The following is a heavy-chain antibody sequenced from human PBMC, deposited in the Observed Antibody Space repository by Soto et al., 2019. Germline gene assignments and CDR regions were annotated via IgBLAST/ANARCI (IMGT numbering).Heavy chain of an antibody. CDR3: APYCSGTSCSANPGFDP. J-gene: IGHJ5*02. Sequence: QVQLQQWGAGLLKPSETLSLTCAVYGGSFSGYYWSWIRQPPGKGLEWIGEINHSGSTNYNPSLKIRVTISVDTSKHQFSLKLSSVTAADTAVYYCAPYCSGTSCSANPGFDPWGQGTLVTVSS. D-gene: IGHD2-2*01. CDR1: GGSFSGYY. V-gene: IGHV4-34*01. CDR2: INHSGST.